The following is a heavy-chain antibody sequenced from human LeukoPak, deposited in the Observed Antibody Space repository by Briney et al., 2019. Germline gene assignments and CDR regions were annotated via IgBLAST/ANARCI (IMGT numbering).Heavy chain of an antibody. CDR1: GSSISSYY. Sequence: KPSETLSLTCTVSGSSISSYYWSWIRQPAGKGLEWIGRIYTSGSTYYNPSLKSRVTMSVDTSKNQFSLKLSSVTAADTAVYYCASHSSGWYREAFDIWGQGTMVTVSS. D-gene: IGHD6-19*01. J-gene: IGHJ3*02. V-gene: IGHV4-4*07. CDR2: IYTSGST. CDR3: ASHSSGWYREAFDI.